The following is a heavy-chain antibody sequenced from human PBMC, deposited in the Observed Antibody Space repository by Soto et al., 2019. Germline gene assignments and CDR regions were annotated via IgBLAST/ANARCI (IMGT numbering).Heavy chain of an antibody. Sequence: QVQLQQWGAGLLKPSETLSLTCAVYGGSFSGYYWSWIRQPPGKGLEWIGEINHSGSTNYNPSLKSRVTLSVDXXKXQXXLKLSSVTAADTAVYYCARGHRLLWFGAGFSWFDPWGQGTLVTVSS. J-gene: IGHJ5*02. CDR2: INHSGST. D-gene: IGHD3-10*01. V-gene: IGHV4-34*01. CDR1: GGSFSGYY. CDR3: ARGHRLLWFGAGFSWFDP.